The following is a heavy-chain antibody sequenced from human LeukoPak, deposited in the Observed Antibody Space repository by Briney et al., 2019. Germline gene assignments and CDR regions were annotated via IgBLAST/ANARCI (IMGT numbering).Heavy chain of an antibody. Sequence: GGSLRLSCAASGFTFSSYAMSWVRQAPGKGLESASGITGRGGSTYYADSVKGRFTISRDNSKNTLYLQMNSLRAEDTAVYYCANGGSIAVATPLDYWGQGTLVTVSS. CDR3: ANGGSIAVATPLDY. J-gene: IGHJ4*02. CDR2: ITGRGGST. D-gene: IGHD6-19*01. CDR1: GFTFSSYA. V-gene: IGHV3-23*01.